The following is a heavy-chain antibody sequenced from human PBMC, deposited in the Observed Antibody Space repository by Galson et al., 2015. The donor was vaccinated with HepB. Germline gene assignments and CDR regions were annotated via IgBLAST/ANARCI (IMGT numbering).Heavy chain of an antibody. CDR1: GFTFSDYY. D-gene: IGHD3-22*01. CDR2: ISSSSSYT. J-gene: IGHJ4*02. V-gene: IGHV3-11*05. Sequence: SLRLSCAASGFTFSDYYMSWIRQAPGKGLEWVSYISSSSSYTNYADSVKGRFTISRDNAKNSLYLQMNSLRAEDTAVYYCARDHYYYDSSGYSAPFDYWGQGTLVTVSS. CDR3: ARDHYYYDSSGYSAPFDY.